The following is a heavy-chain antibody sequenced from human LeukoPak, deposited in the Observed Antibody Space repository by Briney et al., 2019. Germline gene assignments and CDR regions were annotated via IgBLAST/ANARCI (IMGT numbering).Heavy chain of an antibody. V-gene: IGHV4-34*01. Sequence: PSETLSLTCAVYGGSFSGYYWSWIRQPPGKGLEWIGEINHSGSTNYNPPLKSRVTISVDTSKNQFSLKLSSVTAADTAVYYCAREDSSSSGAFDIWGQGTMVTVSS. CDR1: GGSFSGYY. D-gene: IGHD6-6*01. J-gene: IGHJ3*02. CDR3: AREDSSSSGAFDI. CDR2: INHSGST.